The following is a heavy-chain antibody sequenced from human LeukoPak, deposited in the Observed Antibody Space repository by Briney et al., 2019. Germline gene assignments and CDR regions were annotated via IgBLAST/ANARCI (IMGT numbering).Heavy chain of an antibody. CDR3: ARDAPPYCSGGSCYSHY. Sequence: AGGFLRLSCAASRFTFSSYWMSWVRQAPGKGLEWVANIKQDGSEKYYVDFVKGRFTISRDNAKNSLYLQMNRLRAEDTAVYYCARDAPPYCSGGSCYSHYWGQGALVTVSS. CDR2: IKQDGSEK. V-gene: IGHV3-7*01. J-gene: IGHJ4*02. CDR1: RFTFSSYW. D-gene: IGHD2-15*01.